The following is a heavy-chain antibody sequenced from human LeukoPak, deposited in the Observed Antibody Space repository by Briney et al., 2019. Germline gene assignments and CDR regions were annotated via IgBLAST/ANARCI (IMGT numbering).Heavy chain of an antibody. J-gene: IGHJ4*02. CDR3: ARAVYCGGDCYYFDY. CDR1: SGSISTYY. V-gene: IGHV4-59*01. CDR2: IYCSGST. D-gene: IGHD2-21*02. Sequence: SETLSLICVVSSGSISTYYWSWIRQPPGKGLEWSGYIYCSGSTNYNPSLKSRVTISVDTYKNQFSVNLSSVTAADTAVYYCARAVYCGGDCYYFDYWGQGTLVTVSS.